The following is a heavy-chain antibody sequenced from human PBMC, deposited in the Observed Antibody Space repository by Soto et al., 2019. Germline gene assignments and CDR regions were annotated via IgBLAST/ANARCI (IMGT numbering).Heavy chain of an antibody. V-gene: IGHV1-46*01. CDR1: GYTFTSYY. CDR3: ARRLVRGKSRGYFDY. J-gene: IGHJ4*02. CDR2: INPSGGST. Sequence: ASVKVSCKASGYTFTSYYMRWVRQAPGQGLEWMGIINPSGGSTSYAQKFQGRVTMTRDTSTSTVYMELSSLRSEDTAVYYCARRLVRGKSRGYFDYWGQGTLVTVSS. D-gene: IGHD3-22*01.